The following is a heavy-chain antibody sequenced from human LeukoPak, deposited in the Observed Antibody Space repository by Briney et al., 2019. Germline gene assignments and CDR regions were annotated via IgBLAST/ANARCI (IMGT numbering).Heavy chain of an antibody. J-gene: IGHJ6*02. D-gene: IGHD2-21*02. Sequence: SETLSLTCTVSGGSISSSSYYWGWIRQPPGKGLEWIAYIHYSGSPHYNPSLRSRVTISIDTSKNQLSLKLNSVTAADTALYYCAREVRDIAVVTAILYYYYYGMDVWGQGTTVTVSS. CDR3: AREVRDIAVVTAILYYYYYGMDV. CDR2: IHYSGSP. CDR1: GGSISSSSYY. V-gene: IGHV4-39*02.